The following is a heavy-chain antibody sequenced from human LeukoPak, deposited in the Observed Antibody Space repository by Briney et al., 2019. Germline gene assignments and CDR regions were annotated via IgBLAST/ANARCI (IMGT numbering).Heavy chain of an antibody. CDR1: GFTFSSYG. CDR3: ATDREGDPSAYYLV. J-gene: IGHJ4*02. CDR2: IWYDGSDK. V-gene: IGHV3-33*01. D-gene: IGHD3-22*01. Sequence: PGGSLRLSCVASGFTFSSYGMHWVRQAPGKGLEWVAVIWYDGSDKYSADSVKGRFTISRDNSKNTLFLQMNSLRAEDSAVYYCATDREGDPSAYYLVGGQGTLITVSS.